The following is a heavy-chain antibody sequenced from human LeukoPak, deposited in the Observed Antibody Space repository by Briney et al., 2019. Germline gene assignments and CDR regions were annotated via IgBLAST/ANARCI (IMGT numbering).Heavy chain of an antibody. J-gene: IGHJ4*02. CDR1: GGSISSSSYY. CDR2: IYYSGST. D-gene: IGHD6-19*01. Sequence: SETLSLTCTVSGGSISSSSYYWGWIRQPPGKGLEWIGSIYYSGSTYYNPSLKSRVTISVDTSKNQFSLKLSSVTAADTAVYYCARESSGIAVAGSFDYWGQGTLVTVPS. V-gene: IGHV4-39*02. CDR3: ARESSGIAVAGSFDY.